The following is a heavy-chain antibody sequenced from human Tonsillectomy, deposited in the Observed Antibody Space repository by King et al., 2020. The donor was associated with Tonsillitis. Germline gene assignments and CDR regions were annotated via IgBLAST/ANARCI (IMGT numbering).Heavy chain of an antibody. V-gene: IGHV3-21*01. CDR2: ISSSSSYI. D-gene: IGHD1-14*01. Sequence: VQLVESGGGLVKPGGSLRLSCAASGFTFSSYSMNWVRRAPGKGLEWVSSISSSSSYIYYADSVKGRFTVSRDNTQHSLYLQMNGLRAEDTAVYYCATVRSPVFDYFYMDV. J-gene: IGHJ6*03. CDR3: ATVRSPVFDYFYMDV. CDR1: GFTFSSYS.